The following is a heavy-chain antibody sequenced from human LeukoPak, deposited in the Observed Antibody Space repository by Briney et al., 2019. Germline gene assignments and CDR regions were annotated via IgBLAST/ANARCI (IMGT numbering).Heavy chain of an antibody. CDR3: ARDRGSYGGNLEWDAFDI. CDR1: GYTFTGYC. V-gene: IGHV1-2*02. Sequence: GGSLRLSCAASGYTFTGYCMHWVRQAPGQGLEWTGWINPNSGGTNYAQKFQGRVTMTRDTSISTAYMELSRLRSDDTAVYYCARDRGSYGGNLEWDAFDIWGQGTMVTVSS. CDR2: INPNSGGT. D-gene: IGHD4-23*01. J-gene: IGHJ3*02.